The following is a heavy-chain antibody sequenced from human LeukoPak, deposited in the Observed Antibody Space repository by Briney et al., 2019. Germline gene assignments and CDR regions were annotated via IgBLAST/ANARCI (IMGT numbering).Heavy chain of an antibody. CDR3: ARVSDYSSSWYYFDY. V-gene: IGHV4-31*03. J-gene: IGHJ4*02. CDR1: GGSISSGGYY. D-gene: IGHD6-13*01. CDR2: IYYSGST. Sequence: PSETLSLTCTVSGGSISSGGYYWSWIRQHPGKGLEWIGYIYYSGSTYYNPSLKSRVTISVDTSKNQFSLKLSSVTAADTAVYYCARVSDYSSSWYYFDYWGQGTLVTVSS.